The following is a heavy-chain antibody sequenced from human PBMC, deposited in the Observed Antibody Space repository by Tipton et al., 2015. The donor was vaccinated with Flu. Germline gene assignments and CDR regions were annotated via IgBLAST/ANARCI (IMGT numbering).Heavy chain of an antibody. D-gene: IGHD2-2*02. CDR3: ARGGYCSSTSCYTLYHYYYYGMDV. CDR1: GYTFTSYG. CDR2: ISAYNGNT. J-gene: IGHJ6*02. Sequence: QVQLVQSGAEVKKPGASVKVSCKASGYTFTSYGISWVRQAPGQGLEWMGWISAYNGNTNYAQKLKGRVTMTTDTSTSTAYMELRSLRSDDTAVYYCARGGYCSSTSCYTLYHYYYYGMDVWGQGTTVTVSS. V-gene: IGHV1-18*01.